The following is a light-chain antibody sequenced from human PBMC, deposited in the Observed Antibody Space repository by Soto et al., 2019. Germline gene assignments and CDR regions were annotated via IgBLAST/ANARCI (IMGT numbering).Light chain of an antibody. CDR2: GAS. J-gene: IGKJ1*01. Sequence: MELTQSPGTLSLSPGERATLSRRASQSLSSNLAWHQQKPGQAPRLLIYGASSRATGIPDRFSGSGSGTDFTLTISRLEPEDFAVYFCQQYGSSPRTFAQGTKVDI. V-gene: IGKV3-20*01. CDR1: QSLSSN. CDR3: QQYGSSPRT.